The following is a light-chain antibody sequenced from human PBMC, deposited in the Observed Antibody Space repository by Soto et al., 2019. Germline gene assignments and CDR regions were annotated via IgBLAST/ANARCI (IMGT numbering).Light chain of an antibody. J-gene: IGLJ1*01. CDR2: EVI. CDR3: SSHTSSNTRV. CDR1: SSDVGGHNY. Sequence: QSVLTQPASVSGSPGQSITISCTGTSSDVGGHNYVSWYQQHPGKAPKLMIFEVINRPSGISKRFSASKSGNTASLTISGLQAEDEADYYCSSHTSSNTRVFGPGTKLTVL. V-gene: IGLV2-14*01.